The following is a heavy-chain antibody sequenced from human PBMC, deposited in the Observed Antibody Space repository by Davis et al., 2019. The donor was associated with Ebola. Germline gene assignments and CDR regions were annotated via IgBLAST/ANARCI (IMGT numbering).Heavy chain of an antibody. CDR3: ASGPWVYTTRRGLTLDN. CDR2: IIPMVDTT. V-gene: IGHV1-69*04. Sequence: SVKVSCKASGYTFTSYAISWVRQAPGQGLEWMGRIIPMVDTTNYARKFQDRVTMSADKSTSTVYMELSSLRSGDTAVYYCASGPWVYTTRRGLTLDNWGQGTQVTVSS. D-gene: IGHD2-8*01. CDR1: GYTFTSYA. J-gene: IGHJ4*02.